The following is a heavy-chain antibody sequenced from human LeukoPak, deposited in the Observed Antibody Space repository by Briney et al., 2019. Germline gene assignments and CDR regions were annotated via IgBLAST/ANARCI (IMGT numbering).Heavy chain of an antibody. CDR1: GGSFSGYY. J-gene: IGHJ4*02. V-gene: IGHV4-59*08. CDR2: IYYSGST. Sequence: SETLSLTCAVYGGSFSGYYWSWVRQPPGKGLEWIGYIYYSGSTYYNPSLKSRVTMSVDTSKNQLSLKLSSVTAADTAVYYCASGSGWLVQDWGQGTLVTVSS. D-gene: IGHD6-19*01. CDR3: ASGSGWLVQD.